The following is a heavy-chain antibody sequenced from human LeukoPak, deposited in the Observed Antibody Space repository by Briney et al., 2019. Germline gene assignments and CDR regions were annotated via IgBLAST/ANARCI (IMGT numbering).Heavy chain of an antibody. CDR2: ISAYNGNT. Sequence: ASVKVSCTASGYTFTSYGISWVRQAPGQGLEWMGWISAYNGNTNYAQKLQGRVTMTTDTSTSTAYMELRSLRSDDTAVYYCARADCSGGSCYFGRLVYMDVWGKGTTVTISS. J-gene: IGHJ6*03. CDR3: ARADCSGGSCYFGRLVYMDV. CDR1: GYTFTSYG. D-gene: IGHD2-15*01. V-gene: IGHV1-18*01.